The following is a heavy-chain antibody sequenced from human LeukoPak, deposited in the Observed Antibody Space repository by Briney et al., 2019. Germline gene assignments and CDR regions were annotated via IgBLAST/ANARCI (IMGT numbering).Heavy chain of an antibody. CDR2: INHSGST. CDR3: ARALDCSGGSCYRLDY. V-gene: IGHV4-34*01. Sequence: SETLSLTCAVYGGSFSGYYWSWIRPPPGKGLEWIGEINHSGSTNYNPSLKSRVTISVDTSKNQFSLKLSSVTAADTAVYYCARALDCSGGSCYRLDYWGQGTLVTVSS. J-gene: IGHJ4*02. D-gene: IGHD2-15*01. CDR1: GGSFSGYY.